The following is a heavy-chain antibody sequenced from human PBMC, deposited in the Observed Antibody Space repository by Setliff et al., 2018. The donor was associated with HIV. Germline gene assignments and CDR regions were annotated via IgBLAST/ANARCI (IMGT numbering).Heavy chain of an antibody. V-gene: IGHV4-39*01. CDR2: IHFSGST. D-gene: IGHD1-26*01. J-gene: IGHJ5*01. CDR3: ARTTYSGSYFNDS. Sequence: PSETLSLTCTVSGGSISSSTYYWGWIRQPPGKGLEWIGNIHFSGSTYYNPSLKSRVTVSVDPSKNQFSLKLSSVTAADTAVYYCARTTYSGSYFNDSWGQGTLVTVS. CDR1: GGSISSSTYY.